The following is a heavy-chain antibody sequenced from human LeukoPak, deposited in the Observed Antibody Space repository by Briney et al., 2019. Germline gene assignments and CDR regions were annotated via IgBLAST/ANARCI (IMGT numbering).Heavy chain of an antibody. Sequence: SETLSLTCAVYGGSFSGYYWSWIRQPPGKGLEWIGEINHSGSTNYNPSLKSRVTISVDTSKNQFSLKLSSVTAAGTAVYYCARGQNDSSGYYLDYWGQGTLVTVSS. D-gene: IGHD3-22*01. V-gene: IGHV4-34*01. CDR1: GGSFSGYY. CDR2: INHSGST. CDR3: ARGQNDSSGYYLDY. J-gene: IGHJ4*02.